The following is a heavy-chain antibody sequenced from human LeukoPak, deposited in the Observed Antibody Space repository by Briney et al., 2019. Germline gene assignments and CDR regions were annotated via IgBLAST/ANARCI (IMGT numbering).Heavy chain of an antibody. J-gene: IGHJ4*02. Sequence: GSLRLSCVTSGFPFSSYGMHWVRQALGKGLEWVAVIWSVGGAEYYADSVKGRFTISRDNSKNTLYLQMNSLRAEDTAMYYCARWLQLPGDYWGQGTLVTVSS. V-gene: IGHV3-33*01. CDR2: IWSVGGAE. CDR1: GFPFSSYG. CDR3: ARWLQLPGDY. D-gene: IGHD5-24*01.